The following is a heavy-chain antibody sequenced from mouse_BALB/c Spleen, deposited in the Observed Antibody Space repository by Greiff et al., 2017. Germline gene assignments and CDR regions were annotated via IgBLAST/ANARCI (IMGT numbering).Heavy chain of an antibody. V-gene: IGHV2-6-7*01. CDR1: GFSLTGYG. CDR2: IWGDGST. Sequence: QVQLKESGPGLVAPSQSLSITCTVSGFSLTGYGVNWVRQPPGKGLEWLGMIWGDGSTDYNSALKSRLSISKDNSKSQVFLKMNSLQTDDTARYYCARDHNYGYVGYAMDYWGQGTSVTVSS. D-gene: IGHD1-2*01. J-gene: IGHJ4*01. CDR3: ARDHNYGYVGYAMDY.